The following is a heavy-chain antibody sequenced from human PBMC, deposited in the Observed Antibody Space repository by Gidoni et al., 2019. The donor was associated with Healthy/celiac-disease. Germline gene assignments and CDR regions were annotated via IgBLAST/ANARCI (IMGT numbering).Heavy chain of an antibody. CDR2: IYYSGST. Sequence: QLQLQESGPGLVKPSETLSLTCTVSGGSISSSSYYWGWIRQPPGKGLEWIGSIYYSGSTYYNPSLKSRVTISVDTSKNQFSLKLSSVTAADTAVYYCARFGEDYGMDVWGQGTTVTVSS. CDR1: GGSISSSSYY. J-gene: IGHJ6*02. CDR3: ARFGEDYGMDV. D-gene: IGHD3-10*01. V-gene: IGHV4-39*01.